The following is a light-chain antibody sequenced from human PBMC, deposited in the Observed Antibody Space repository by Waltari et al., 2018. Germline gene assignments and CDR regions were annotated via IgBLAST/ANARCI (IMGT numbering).Light chain of an antibody. CDR2: DAS. CDR3: QQRRNWTPHT. J-gene: IGKJ2*01. CDR1: QSVGNY. Sequence: DIVLTQSPATLSLSPGDTATLSCRTSQSVGNYLAWYQQRPGQPPRLLIYDASNRATGVPARFRGSGSGTDFTLTISSLEAEDFAVYYCQQRRNWTPHTSGPGPDWRSN. V-gene: IGKV3-11*01.